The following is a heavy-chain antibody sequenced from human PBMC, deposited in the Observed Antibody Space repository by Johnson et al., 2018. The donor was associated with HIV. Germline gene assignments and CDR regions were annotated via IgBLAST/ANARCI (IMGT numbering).Heavy chain of an antibody. CDR1: GFTFSSYG. J-gene: IGHJ3*02. V-gene: IGHV3-33*01. D-gene: IGHD6-6*01. CDR3: ASIAARRVSAFDI. CDR2: IWYDGSNT. Sequence: QVQLVESGGGVVQPGRSLRLSCAASGFTFSSYGMHWVRQAPGKGLEWVAVIWYDGSNTYYADSVTGRFTISRDNSKNTLYLQMNSLRAEDTAVYYCASIAARRVSAFDIWGQGTMVTVSS.